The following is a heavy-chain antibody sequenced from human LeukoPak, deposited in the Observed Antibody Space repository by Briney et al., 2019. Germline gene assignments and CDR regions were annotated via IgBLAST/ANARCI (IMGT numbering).Heavy chain of an antibody. CDR3: ARGQYYYDSSCTDY. V-gene: IGHV4-30-4*01. Sequence: SQTLSLTCTVSGGSISSGDYYWGWIRQPPGKGLEWIGYIYYSGSTYYNPSLKSRVTISVDTSKNQFSLKLSSVTAADTAVYYCARGQYYYDSSCTDYWGQGTLVTVSS. J-gene: IGHJ4*02. CDR2: IYYSGST. CDR1: GGSISSGDYY. D-gene: IGHD3-22*01.